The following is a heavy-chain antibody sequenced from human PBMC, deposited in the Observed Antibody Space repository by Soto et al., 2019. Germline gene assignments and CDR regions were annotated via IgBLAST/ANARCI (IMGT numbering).Heavy chain of an antibody. D-gene: IGHD2-15*01. CDR3: ARGYCSGGSCYYYYYGMDV. CDR2: IIPIFGTA. J-gene: IGHJ6*02. Sequence: SVKVSCKASGGTFSSYAISWVRQAPGQGLEWMGGIIPIFGTANYAQKFQGRVTITADESTSTAYMELSSLRSEDTAVYYCARGYCSGGSCYYYYYGMDVWGQGTTVTVS. V-gene: IGHV1-69*13. CDR1: GGTFSSYA.